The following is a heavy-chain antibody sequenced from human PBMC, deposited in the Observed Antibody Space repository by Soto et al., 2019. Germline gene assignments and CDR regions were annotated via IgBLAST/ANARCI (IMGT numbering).Heavy chain of an antibody. V-gene: IGHV3-23*01. D-gene: IGHD3-16*01. Sequence: GGSLRLSCAASGFTFSSYAMSWVRQAPGKGLEWVSAISGSGGGTYYADSVKGRFTISRDNSKNTLYLQMNSLRAEDTAVYYCAKDQSVSLIQPFGMDVWGQGTTVTVSS. CDR3: AKDQSVSLIQPFGMDV. CDR1: GFTFSSYA. CDR2: ISGSGGGT. J-gene: IGHJ6*02.